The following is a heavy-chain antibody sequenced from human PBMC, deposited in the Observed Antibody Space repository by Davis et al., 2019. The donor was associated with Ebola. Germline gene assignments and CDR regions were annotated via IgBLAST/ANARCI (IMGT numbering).Heavy chain of an antibody. Sequence: MPSETLSLTCTVSGGSISSYYWNWIRQAPGKGLEWIGNIYYSGNTYYTPSLKSRATISVDTSKNQFSLNLKSVTAADTAVYYCARGPGSFYGSGSHYYDYWGQGTLVTVSS. CDR1: GGSISSYY. V-gene: IGHV4-59*04. D-gene: IGHD3-10*01. CDR2: IYYSGNT. J-gene: IGHJ4*02. CDR3: ARGPGSFYGSGSHYYDY.